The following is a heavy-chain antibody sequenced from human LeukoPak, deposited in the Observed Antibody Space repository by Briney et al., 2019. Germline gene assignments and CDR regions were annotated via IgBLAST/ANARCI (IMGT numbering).Heavy chain of an antibody. J-gene: IGHJ4*02. CDR1: GFTFSSYA. CDR2: ISGSGGST. D-gene: IGHD3-16*02. CDR3: AKLSYEYIWGSYRFDY. V-gene: IGHV3-23*01. Sequence: GGSLRLSCAASGFTFSSYAMSWVRQAPGKGLEWVAAISGSGGSTYYADSVKGRFTISRDNSKNTLYLQMNSLRAEDTAVYYCAKLSYEYIWGSYRFDYWGQGTLVTVSS.